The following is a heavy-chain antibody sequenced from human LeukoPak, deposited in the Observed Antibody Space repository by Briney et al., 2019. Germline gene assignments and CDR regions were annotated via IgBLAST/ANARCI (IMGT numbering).Heavy chain of an antibody. D-gene: IGHD3-3*01. CDR3: ARDTPPPYYDFWSGYRHPLDY. Sequence: SETLSLTCADYGGSFSGYYWSWIRQPPGKGLEWIGEINHSGSTNYNPSLKSRVTISVDTSKNQFSLKLSSVTAADTAVYYCARDTPPPYYDFWSGYRHPLDYWGQGTLVTVSS. J-gene: IGHJ4*02. CDR2: INHSGST. V-gene: IGHV4-34*01. CDR1: GGSFSGYY.